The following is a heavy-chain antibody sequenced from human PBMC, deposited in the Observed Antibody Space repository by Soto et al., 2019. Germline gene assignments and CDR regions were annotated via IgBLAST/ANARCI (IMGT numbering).Heavy chain of an antibody. CDR2: INPSGGSP. D-gene: IGHD2-15*01. CDR1: GYTFTSYF. CDR3: ARDGGAAYFDS. J-gene: IGHJ4*02. Sequence: RASVKVSCKASGYTFTSYFMHWVRQAPGQGLEWMGIINPSGGSPSYAQKFQGRLTMTRDTSTTTVYMDLSSLRSEDTAVYYCARDGGAAYFDSWGQGTLVTVSS. V-gene: IGHV1-46*01.